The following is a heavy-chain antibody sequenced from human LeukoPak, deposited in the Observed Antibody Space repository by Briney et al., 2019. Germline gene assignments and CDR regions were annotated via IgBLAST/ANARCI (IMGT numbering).Heavy chain of an antibody. CDR3: TRHARITMIVVAFDY. CDR1: GGSISSSSYY. D-gene: IGHD3-22*01. J-gene: IGHJ4*02. Sequence: SETLSLTCTVSGGSISSSSYYWGWIRQPPGKGLEWIGSIYYSGSTYYNPSLKSRVTISVDTSKNQFSLKLSSVTAADTAVYYCTRHARITMIVVAFDYWGQGTLVTVSS. CDR2: IYYSGST. V-gene: IGHV4-39*01.